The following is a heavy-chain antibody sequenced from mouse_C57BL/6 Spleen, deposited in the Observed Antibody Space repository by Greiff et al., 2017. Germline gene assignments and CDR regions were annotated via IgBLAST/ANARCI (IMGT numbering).Heavy chain of an antibody. CDR1: GYTFTSYT. V-gene: IGHV1-4*01. CDR2: INPSSGYT. CDR3: ARYWDSYYFDY. D-gene: IGHD4-1*01. Sequence: VKLQESGAELARPGASVKMSCKASGYTFTSYTMHWVKQRPGQGLEWIGYINPSSGYTKYNQKFKDKATLTADKSSSTAYMQLSSLTSEDSAVYYCARYWDSYYFDYWGQGTTLTVSS. J-gene: IGHJ2*01.